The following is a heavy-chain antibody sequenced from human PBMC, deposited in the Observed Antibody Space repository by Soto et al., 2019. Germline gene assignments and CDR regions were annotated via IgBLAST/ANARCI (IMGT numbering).Heavy chain of an antibody. V-gene: IGHV4-61*01. Sequence: SETLSLTCTVSGGSVSSDTHYWSWIRQPPGKRLEWIGFIYSSGSTNYNPSLESRVTMSVDTSKNQFSLKLRSVIVADTAVYYCARVLFLYCGGDCYSLQHWGQGTLVTVSS. CDR1: GGSVSSDTHY. J-gene: IGHJ1*01. D-gene: IGHD2-21*02. CDR2: IYSSGST. CDR3: ARVLFLYCGGDCYSLQH.